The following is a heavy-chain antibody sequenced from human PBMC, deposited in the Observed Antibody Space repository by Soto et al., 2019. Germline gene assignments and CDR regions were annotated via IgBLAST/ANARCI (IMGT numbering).Heavy chain of an antibody. V-gene: IGHV4-59*01. CDR3: ARGRTYSYHNNGPFYFEN. Sequence: SETLSLTCTVSGGSISNYYWSWIRQPPGNELEWIAYIYYNGITNYNPSLKSRVTISVDTSKNQFSLTLTSVTAADTAVYYCARGRTYSYHNNGPFYFENWGQGTLVTVSS. D-gene: IGHD2-21*01. CDR1: GGSISNYY. CDR2: IYYNGIT. J-gene: IGHJ4*02.